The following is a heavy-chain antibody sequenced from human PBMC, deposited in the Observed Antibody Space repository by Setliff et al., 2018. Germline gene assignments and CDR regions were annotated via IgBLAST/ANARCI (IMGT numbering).Heavy chain of an antibody. CDR3: ARDADYYDTGEYPIVDY. CDR1: GYTFSDYG. Sequence: GASVKVSCKTSGYTFSDYGIAWVRQAPGQGLEWMGWISVHTGNTFYSPKFHGRVTLTTDTSTSTAYMELRSLGSDDTAFYYCARDADYYDTGEYPIVDYWGQGTLVTVSS. V-gene: IGHV1-18*04. D-gene: IGHD3-22*01. CDR2: ISVHTGNT. J-gene: IGHJ4*02.